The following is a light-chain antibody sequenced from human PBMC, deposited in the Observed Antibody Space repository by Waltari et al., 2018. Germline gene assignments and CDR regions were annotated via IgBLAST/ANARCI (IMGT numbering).Light chain of an antibody. CDR1: QSVSSN. V-gene: IGKV3-15*01. CDR3: QQYNNWPRT. Sequence: EIVMTQSPATLSVSPGERATLSCRASQSVSSNLAWYQQKPGQAPRLLIYGASTRATGIPDRFSGSGSGTEFTLTISSLQSEDFAVYYWQQYNNWPRTFGQGTKLEIK. CDR2: GAS. J-gene: IGKJ2*01.